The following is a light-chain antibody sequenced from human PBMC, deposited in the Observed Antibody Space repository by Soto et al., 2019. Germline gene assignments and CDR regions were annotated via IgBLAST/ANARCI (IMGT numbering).Light chain of an antibody. CDR2: GNH. CDR3: AAWDDSLNGWV. Sequence: QSVLTQPPSVSGAPGQRVTISCIGATSDVHWYQHLPGAAPKLLFYGNHNRPSGVPDRFSGSRSGTSASLAITGLQAEDEADYYCAAWDDSLNGWVFGGGTKLTVL. J-gene: IGLJ3*02. V-gene: IGLV1-40*01. CDR1: GATSD.